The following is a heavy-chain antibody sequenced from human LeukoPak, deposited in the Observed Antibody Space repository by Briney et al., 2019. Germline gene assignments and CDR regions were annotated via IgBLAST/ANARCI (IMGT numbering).Heavy chain of an antibody. CDR1: GFTFSSYG. CDR2: IWYDGSNK. D-gene: IGHD6-13*01. J-gene: IGHJ4*02. Sequence: PGASLRLSCAASGFTFSSYGMHWVRQAPGKGLGWVAVIWYDGSNKYYADSVKGRFTISRDNSKNTLYLQMNSLRAEDTAVYYCARDMGMVRGDYWGQGTLVTVSS. V-gene: IGHV3-33*01. CDR3: ARDMGMVRGDY.